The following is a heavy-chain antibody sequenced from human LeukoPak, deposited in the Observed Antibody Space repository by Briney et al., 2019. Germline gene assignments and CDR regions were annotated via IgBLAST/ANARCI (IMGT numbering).Heavy chain of an antibody. CDR2: FDPEDGET. CDR1: GYTLTELS. Sequence: ASVKVSCKVSGYTLTELSMHWVRQAPGKGLEWMGGFDPEDGETIYAQKFQGRVTMTEDTSTDTAYMELSSLRSEDTAVYYCARKVTVKGAFDIWGQGTMVTVSS. V-gene: IGHV1-24*01. D-gene: IGHD4-17*01. CDR3: ARKVTVKGAFDI. J-gene: IGHJ3*02.